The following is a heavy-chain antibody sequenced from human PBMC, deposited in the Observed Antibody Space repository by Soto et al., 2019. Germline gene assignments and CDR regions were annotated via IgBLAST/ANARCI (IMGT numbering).Heavy chain of an antibody. Sequence: GSLRLSCAATGFTFSSYGMHWVRQAPGKGLEWVALISYDGRNKYYADAVKGRFTISRDNSKNTLVLETNSLRPEDTAVYYCAKDRGALRWSEEHYYFDYWGQGTLVTVSS. V-gene: IGHV3-30*18. CDR3: AKDRGALRWSEEHYYFDY. CDR2: ISYDGRNK. D-gene: IGHD4-17*01. J-gene: IGHJ4*02. CDR1: GFTFSSYG.